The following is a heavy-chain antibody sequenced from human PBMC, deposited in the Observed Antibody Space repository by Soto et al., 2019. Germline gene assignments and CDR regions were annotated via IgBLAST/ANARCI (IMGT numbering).Heavy chain of an antibody. CDR2: IYWDDSK. Sequence: QITLKESGPTLVKPTQTLTLTCTFSGFSLSTSGVGVGWIRQPPGKALEWLAVIYWDDSKTYSPSLKSRLTITTDTSRDQVVLTMTNMDPVDRATYYCAHKGSGSRAIDYWGQGALVTVSS. V-gene: IGHV2-5*02. CDR1: GFSLSTSGVG. CDR3: AHKGSGSRAIDY. D-gene: IGHD3-10*01. J-gene: IGHJ4*02.